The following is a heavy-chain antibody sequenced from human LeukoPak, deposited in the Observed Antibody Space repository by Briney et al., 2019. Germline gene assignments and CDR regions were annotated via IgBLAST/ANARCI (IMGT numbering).Heavy chain of an antibody. V-gene: IGHV4-59*01. Sequence: PSETLSLTCTASDDSISRDFWTWIRQPPGKGLEWIGYIRYSGRTEYNPSLKSRVTISIQTSKNQFSLKLTSVTAADTAIYYCARLPDVSGWPCDYWARESWSPSP. CDR2: IRYSGRT. J-gene: IGHJ4*02. CDR3: ARLPDVSGWPCDY. D-gene: IGHD6-19*01. CDR1: DDSISRDF.